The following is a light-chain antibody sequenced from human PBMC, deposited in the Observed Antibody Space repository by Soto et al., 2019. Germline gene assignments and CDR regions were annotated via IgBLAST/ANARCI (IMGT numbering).Light chain of an antibody. CDR1: SSDVGAYNY. CDR3: SSFTRSNSYV. J-gene: IGLJ1*01. V-gene: IGLV2-14*03. Sequence: QSALTQPASVSGSPGQSITISCTGTSSDVGAYNYVSWYQQHPGKVPKLMIYDVSDRPSGVSNRFSGSKSGNTASLTISGLQGEDEADYYGSSFTRSNSYVFGTGTKLTVL. CDR2: DVS.